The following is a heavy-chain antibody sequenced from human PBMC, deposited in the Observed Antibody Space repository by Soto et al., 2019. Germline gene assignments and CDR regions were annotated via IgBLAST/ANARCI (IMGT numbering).Heavy chain of an antibody. V-gene: IGHV4-31*03. CDR1: GGSISSGGYY. Sequence: QVQLQESGPGLVKPSQTLSLTCTVSGGSISSGGYYWSWIRQHPGKGLGWIGYIYYSGGTYFNPSLXRXLTISVASSKNRCSLKLSSVTAADTAIYYCARSVCPWGQGTLVTVSS. CDR3: ARSVCP. J-gene: IGHJ5*02. CDR2: IYYSGGT.